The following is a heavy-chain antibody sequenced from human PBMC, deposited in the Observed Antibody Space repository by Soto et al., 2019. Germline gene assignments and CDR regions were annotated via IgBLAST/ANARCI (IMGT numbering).Heavy chain of an antibody. CDR1: GFSLSTSGVG. Sequence: QITLKESGPTLVKPTQTLTLTCTFSGFSLSTSGVGVGWIRQPPGKALEWLALIYWDDDKRYSPSLKSRLTITKDTSKNQVVLTMTDMDPVDTATYYFAHRSSDCSSNSCYHWFDPWGQGTLVTVSA. D-gene: IGHD2-2*01. CDR2: IYWDDDK. CDR3: AHRSSDCSSNSCYHWFDP. V-gene: IGHV2-5*02. J-gene: IGHJ5*02.